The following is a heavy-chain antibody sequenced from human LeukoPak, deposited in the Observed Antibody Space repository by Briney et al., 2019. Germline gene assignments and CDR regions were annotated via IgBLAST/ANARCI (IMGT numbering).Heavy chain of an antibody. CDR3: ARGAYCGGDCYSGAPDWFDP. CDR1: GGSISSSNW. Sequence: SGTLSLTCAVSGGSISSSNWWSWVRQPPGKGLEWIGEIYHSGSTNYNPSLKSRVTISVGKSKNQFSLKLSSVTAADTAVYYCARGAYCGGDCYSGAPDWFDPWGQGTLVTVSS. J-gene: IGHJ5*02. V-gene: IGHV4-4*02. D-gene: IGHD2-21*02. CDR2: IYHSGST.